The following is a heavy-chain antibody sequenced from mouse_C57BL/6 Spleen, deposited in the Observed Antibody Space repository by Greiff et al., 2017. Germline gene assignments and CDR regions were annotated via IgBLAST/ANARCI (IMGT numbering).Heavy chain of an antibody. CDR3: ARTSHYYGSSYSFAD. D-gene: IGHD1-1*01. CDR2: ISSGSSTI. V-gene: IGHV5-17*01. J-gene: IGHJ3*01. CDR1: GFTFSDYG. Sequence: EVQLVESGGGLVKPGGSLKLSCAASGFTFSDYGMHWVRQAPEKGLEWVAYISSGSSTIYYADTVKGRFTISRDNAKNTLFLQMTSLRSEDTAMYYCARTSHYYGSSYSFADWGKGTLVTVSA.